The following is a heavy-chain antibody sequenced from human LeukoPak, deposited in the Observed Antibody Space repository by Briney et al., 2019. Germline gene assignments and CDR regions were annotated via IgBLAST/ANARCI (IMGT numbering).Heavy chain of an antibody. CDR1: GFTFSSYS. V-gene: IGHV3-21*01. J-gene: IGHJ4*02. CDR3: AGVMGQYYYDSSGLYYFDY. D-gene: IGHD3-22*01. CDR2: ISSSSSYI. Sequence: GGSLRLSCAASGFTFSSYSMNWVRQAPGKGLEWVSSISSSSSYIYYADSVKGRFTISRDNAKNSLYLQMNSLRAEDTAVYYCAGVMGQYYYDSSGLYYFDYWGQGTLVTVSS.